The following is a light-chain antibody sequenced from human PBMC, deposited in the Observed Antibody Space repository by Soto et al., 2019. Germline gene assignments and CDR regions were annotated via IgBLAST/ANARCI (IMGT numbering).Light chain of an antibody. CDR2: HAS. J-gene: IGKJ1*01. V-gene: IGKV1-5*01. CDR1: QSVSYW. CDR3: HQYNSYS. Sequence: DIQLTQSPATVSVSVGERVTITCRASQSVSYWLAWYQQKPGQAPKLLIYHASTLEIGVPSRFSGSGSGTEFTLTISSLQPDDVATYYCHQYNSYSFGQGT.